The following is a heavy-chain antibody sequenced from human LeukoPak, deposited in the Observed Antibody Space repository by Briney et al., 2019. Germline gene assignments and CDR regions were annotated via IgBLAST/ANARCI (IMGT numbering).Heavy chain of an antibody. CDR1: GYTFTSYY. J-gene: IGHJ6*03. D-gene: IGHD5-12*01. V-gene: IGHV1-46*01. CDR2: INPSGGST. Sequence: ASVKVSCKASGYTFTSYYMHWVRQAPGQGLEWMGIINPSGGSTSYAQKFQGRVTMTTDTSTSTAYMELRSLRSDDTAVYYCARVKGSATISFSYYYYMDVWGKGTTVTVSS. CDR3: ARVKGSATISFSYYYYMDV.